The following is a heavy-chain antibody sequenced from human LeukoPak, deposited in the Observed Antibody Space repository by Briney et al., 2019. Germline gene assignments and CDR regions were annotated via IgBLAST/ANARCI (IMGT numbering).Heavy chain of an antibody. CDR3: ARVDSSSWFYFDY. CDR1: EYSFTDYY. V-gene: IGHV1-2*02. CDR2: IDPKSGGT. Sequence: ASVKVSCKASEYSFTDYYIHWVRQAPGQGLEWMGWIDPKSGGTKSPQKFLDRVTMTRDTSFSTVYMEVSRLRSDDTALYFCARVDSSSWFYFDYWGQGTLVTVSS. J-gene: IGHJ4*02. D-gene: IGHD6-13*01.